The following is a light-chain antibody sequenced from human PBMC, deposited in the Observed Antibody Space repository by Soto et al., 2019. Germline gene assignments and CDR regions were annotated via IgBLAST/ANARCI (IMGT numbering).Light chain of an antibody. CDR1: QSVNSN. J-gene: IGKJ4*01. Sequence: EKVITQSPAALSVSPGERATLSCRASQSVNSNLAWYQRKPGQAPRLLLYGASTRATGIPARFSGSASGTEFTLTISSLQPEDSAVYYCQQYNDWPLTFGGGTKVEIK. CDR2: GAS. CDR3: QQYNDWPLT. V-gene: IGKV3-15*01.